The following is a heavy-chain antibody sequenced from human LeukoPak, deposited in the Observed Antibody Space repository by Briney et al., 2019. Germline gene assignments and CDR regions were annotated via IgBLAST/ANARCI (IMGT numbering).Heavy chain of an antibody. D-gene: IGHD3-16*01. CDR1: GFTVSSNY. V-gene: IGHV3-66*04. Sequence: GGSLRLSCAASGFTVSSNYMSWVRQAPGKGLEWVSVIYSGGSTYYADSVKGRFTISRDNSKNTLYLQMNSLRAEDTAVYYCARRAGAYTHPYDYWGQGTLVTVS. CDR3: ARRAGAYTHPYDY. J-gene: IGHJ4*02. CDR2: IYSGGST.